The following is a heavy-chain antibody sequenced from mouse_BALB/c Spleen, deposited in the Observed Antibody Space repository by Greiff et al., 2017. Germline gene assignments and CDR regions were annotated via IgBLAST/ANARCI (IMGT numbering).Heavy chain of an antibody. CDR1: GFTFSSYA. Sequence: DVKVVESGGGLVKPGGSLKLSCAASGFTFSSYAMSWVRQTPEKRLEWVASISSGGSTYYPDSVKGRFTISRNNARNILYLQMSSLRSEDTAMYYCARGYYDGSFPHWYFDVWGAGTTVTVSS. CDR3: ARGYYDGSFPHWYFDV. J-gene: IGHJ1*01. CDR2: ISSGGST. D-gene: IGHD1-1*01. V-gene: IGHV5-6-5*01.